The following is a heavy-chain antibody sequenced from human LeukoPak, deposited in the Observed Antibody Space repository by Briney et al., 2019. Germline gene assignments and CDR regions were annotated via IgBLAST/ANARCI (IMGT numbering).Heavy chain of an antibody. V-gene: IGHV4-59*01. D-gene: IGHD3-16*01. CDR2: IYYSGST. Sequence: PSETLSLTCTVSGGSISSYYWSWIRQPPGKGLEWIGYIYYSGSTNYNPSLKSRVTISVDTSKNQFSLKLSSVTAADTAVYYCARAYEYLDAFDIWGQGTMVTVSS. J-gene: IGHJ3*02. CDR1: GGSISSYY. CDR3: ARAYEYLDAFDI.